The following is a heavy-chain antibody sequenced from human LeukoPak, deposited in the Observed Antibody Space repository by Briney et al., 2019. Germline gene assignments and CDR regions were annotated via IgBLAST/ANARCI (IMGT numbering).Heavy chain of an antibody. J-gene: IGHJ1*01. D-gene: IGHD2-8*01. CDR1: GFSFSNAW. Sequence: PGGSLRLSCAASGFSFSNAWLSGVRQAPGKGLEWVGRIKSKTDGGTTDYGAPVKGRFTISRDDSENTLHLQMNSLKTQDTAVYYCPTDKINEIWGQGILVTVSS. V-gene: IGHV3-15*01. CDR3: PTDKINEI. CDR2: IKSKTDGGTT.